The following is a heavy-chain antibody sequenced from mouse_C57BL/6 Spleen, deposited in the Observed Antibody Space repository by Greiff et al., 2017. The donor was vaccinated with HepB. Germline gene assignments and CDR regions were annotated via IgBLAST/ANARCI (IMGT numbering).Heavy chain of an antibody. CDR2: IHPNSGST. V-gene: IGHV1-64*01. Sequence: QVQLQQPGAELVKPGASVKLSCKASGYTFTSYWMHWVKQRPGQGLEWIGMIHPNSGSTNYNEKFKSKATLTVDKSSSTAYMQLSSLTSEDSAVYYCARSAYGNYVDYFDYWGQGTTLTVSS. CDR3: ARSAYGNYVDYFDY. CDR1: GYTFTSYW. D-gene: IGHD2-1*01. J-gene: IGHJ2*01.